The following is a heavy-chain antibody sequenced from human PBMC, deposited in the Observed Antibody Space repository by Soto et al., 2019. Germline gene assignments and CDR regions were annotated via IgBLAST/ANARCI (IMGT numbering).Heavy chain of an antibody. CDR1: GFKFYNYW. CDR3: ARGHYGMDV. V-gene: IGHV3-7*05. J-gene: IGHJ6*02. CDR2: IKKDGSEK. Sequence: PGXSLRLSCAASGFKFYNYWITWVRQAPGGGLEWVASIKKDGSEKYYVDSVKGRFIISRDNTKNSLDLQMNSLRAEDTAVYYCARGHYGMDVWGQATTVTVSS.